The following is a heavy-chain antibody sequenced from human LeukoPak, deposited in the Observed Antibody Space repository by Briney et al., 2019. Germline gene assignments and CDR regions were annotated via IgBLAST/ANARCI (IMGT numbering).Heavy chain of an antibody. CDR2: ISSSSSYI. CDR1: GFTFSSYS. Sequence: RTGGSLRLSCAASGFTFSSYSMNWVRQAPGKGLEWVSSISSSSSYIYYADSVKGRFTISRDNAKNSLYLQMNSLRAEDTAVYYCTTSMTTVTKGDYWGQGTLVTVSS. J-gene: IGHJ4*02. D-gene: IGHD4-17*01. CDR3: TTSMTTVTKGDY. V-gene: IGHV3-21*04.